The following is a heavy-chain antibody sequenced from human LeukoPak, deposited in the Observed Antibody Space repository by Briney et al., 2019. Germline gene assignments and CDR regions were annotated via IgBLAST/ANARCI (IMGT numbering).Heavy chain of an antibody. D-gene: IGHD6-13*01. CDR1: GYTFTSYG. J-gene: IGHJ5*02. V-gene: IGHV1-18*01. Sequence: GASVKVSCKASGYTFTSYGISWVRQAPGQGLEWMGWISAYNGNTNYAQKLQGRVTMTTDTSTDTAYMELSSLRSEDTAVYYCATSGRLRKYSSSWYRPYNWFDPWGQGTLVTVSS. CDR3: ATSGRLRKYSSSWYRPYNWFDP. CDR2: ISAYNGNT.